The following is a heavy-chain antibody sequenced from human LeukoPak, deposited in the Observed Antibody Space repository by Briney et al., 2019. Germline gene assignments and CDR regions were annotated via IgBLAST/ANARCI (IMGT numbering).Heavy chain of an antibody. D-gene: IGHD5-18*01. CDR2: IGSSSSYI. J-gene: IGHJ4*02. Sequence: PGGALRLSCAASGFTFSTYSMNWVRQAPGEGLEWVSSIGSSSSYIYYGDSVKGRFTISRDNAKNSLYLQMNSLRAEDTAVYYCATTPTAMGKSLFDSWGQGNLVTVSS. V-gene: IGHV3-21*01. CDR1: GFTFSTYS. CDR3: ATTPTAMGKSLFDS.